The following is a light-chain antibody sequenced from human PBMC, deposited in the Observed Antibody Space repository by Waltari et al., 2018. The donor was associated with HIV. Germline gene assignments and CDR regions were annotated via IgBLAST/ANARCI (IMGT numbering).Light chain of an antibody. CDR2: VAS. Sequence: DIQMTQSPSSLNASVGDRVTITCRASQYIDKFLHWYQQKSGTAPKLLIYVASNLQDGVPPRFSCSGSATEFTLTITSLQPYDFANYFCQQTYRRPHTFGGGTKLE. CDR1: QYIDKF. CDR3: QQTYRRPHT. V-gene: IGKV1-39*01. J-gene: IGKJ4*01.